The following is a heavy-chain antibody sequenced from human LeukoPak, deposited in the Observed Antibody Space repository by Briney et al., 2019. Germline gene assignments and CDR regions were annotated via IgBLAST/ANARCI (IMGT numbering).Heavy chain of an antibody. Sequence: GASVKVSCKASGYTFTSYYMHWMRQAPGQGLEWMGIINPSGGSTSYAQKFQGRVTMTRDMSTSTVYIELSSLRSEDTAVYYCARIVGATAAFDYWGQGTLVTVSS. J-gene: IGHJ4*02. CDR2: INPSGGST. CDR3: ARIVGATAAFDY. CDR1: GYTFTSYY. V-gene: IGHV1-46*01. D-gene: IGHD1-26*01.